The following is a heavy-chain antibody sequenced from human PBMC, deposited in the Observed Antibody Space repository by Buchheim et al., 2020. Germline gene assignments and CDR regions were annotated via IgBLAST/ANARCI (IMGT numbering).Heavy chain of an antibody. CDR1: GYTFRSYY. V-gene: IGHV1-46*01. CDR3: ARDLKPYGSRNYYYYYYGMDV. Sequence: QVQLVQSGAVVKKPGASVKVSCKASGYTFRSYYMFWVRQAPGQGLEWMGIINPSGGSTSYAQKFQGRVTMTRDTATSTVDMELSSLRSEDTAVYYCARDLKPYGSRNYYYYYYGMDVWGQGTT. CDR2: INPSGGST. D-gene: IGHD3-10*01. J-gene: IGHJ6*02.